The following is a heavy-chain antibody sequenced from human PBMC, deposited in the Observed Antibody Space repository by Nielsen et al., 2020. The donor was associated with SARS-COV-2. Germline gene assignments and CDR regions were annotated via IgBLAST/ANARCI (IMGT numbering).Heavy chain of an antibody. J-gene: IGHJ6*02. CDR1: GFTFSSYW. D-gene: IGHD3-16*01. CDR2: IKQDGSEK. V-gene: IGHV3-7*03. Sequence: GGSLRLSCAASGFTFSSYWMSWVRQAPGKGLEWVANIKQDGSEKYYVDSVKGRFTISRDNAKNSLYLQMNSLRAEDTALYYCATLGGVFPYYYYYGMDVWGQGTTVTVSS. CDR3: ATLGGVFPYYYYYGMDV.